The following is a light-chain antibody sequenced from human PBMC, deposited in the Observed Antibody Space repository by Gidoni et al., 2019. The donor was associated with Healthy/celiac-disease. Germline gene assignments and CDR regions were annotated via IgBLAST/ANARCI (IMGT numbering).Light chain of an antibody. CDR2: WAS. J-gene: IGKJ2*01. V-gene: IGKV4-1*01. CDR3: QQYYSTHRT. Sequence: DIVMTQSPDSLAVSLGERATINCKSSQSVLYSSNNKNYLAWYQQKLGQPPKLLIYWASTRESGVPDRFSGSGSGTDFTLTISSLQAEDVAVYYCQQYYSTHRTFGQGTKLESK. CDR1: QSVLYSSNNKNY.